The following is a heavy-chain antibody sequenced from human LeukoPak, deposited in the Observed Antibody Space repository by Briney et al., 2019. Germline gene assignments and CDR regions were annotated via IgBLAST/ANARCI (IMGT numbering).Heavy chain of an antibody. J-gene: IGHJ4*02. Sequence: GGSLRLSCAASGFTFSSYAMSWVRQAPGKGLEWVSVISGSGGSTYYADSVKGRFTISRDNSKNTLYLQMNSLRAEDTAVYYCAKDRWELPQLDYWGQGTLVTVSS. V-gene: IGHV3-23*01. D-gene: IGHD1-26*01. CDR3: AKDRWELPQLDY. CDR1: GFTFSSYA. CDR2: ISGSGGST.